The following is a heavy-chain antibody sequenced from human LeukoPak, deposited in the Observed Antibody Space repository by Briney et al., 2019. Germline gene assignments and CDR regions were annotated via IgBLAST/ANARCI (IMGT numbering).Heavy chain of an antibody. D-gene: IGHD3-10*01. CDR3: ARDPSGWLLWFGGHMDV. Sequence: PGRSLRLSCAASGFTFSSYAMHWVRQAPGKGLEWVAVISYDGSNKYYADSVKGRFTISRDNSKNTLYLQMNSLRAEDTAVYYCARDPSGWLLWFGGHMDVWGKGTTVTVSS. V-gene: IGHV3-30*04. CDR1: GFTFSSYA. J-gene: IGHJ6*03. CDR2: ISYDGSNK.